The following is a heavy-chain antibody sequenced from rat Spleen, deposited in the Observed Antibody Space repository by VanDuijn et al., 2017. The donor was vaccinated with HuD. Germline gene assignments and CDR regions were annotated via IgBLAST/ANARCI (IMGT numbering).Heavy chain of an antibody. CDR1: FYSIISSYR. Sequence: EVLLQESGPGLVKPSQSLSLTCSVTFYSIISSYRWNWIRKFPGNKLEWMGYINSAGSTNYNPSLKSRITITRDTSKNPFFLQLNSVTTEDTATYYCARGDSYVMDAWGQGASVTVSS. J-gene: IGHJ4*01. V-gene: IGHV3-3*01. CDR2: INSAGST. CDR3: ARGDSYVMDA.